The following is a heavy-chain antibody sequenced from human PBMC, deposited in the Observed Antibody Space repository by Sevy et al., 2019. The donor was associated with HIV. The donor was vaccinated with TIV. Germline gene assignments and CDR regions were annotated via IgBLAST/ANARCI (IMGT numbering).Heavy chain of an antibody. CDR2: ISAYNGNT. CDR3: ARDLGGYGGNSIDY. D-gene: IGHD2-21*02. V-gene: IGHV1-18*01. CDR1: VYTFTSYG. Sequence: ASVKVSCKASVYTFTSYGISWVRQAPGQGLEWMGWISAYNGNTNYAQKLQGRVTMTTDTSTSTAYMELRSLRSDDTAVYYCARDLGGYGGNSIDYWGQGTLVTVSS. J-gene: IGHJ4*02.